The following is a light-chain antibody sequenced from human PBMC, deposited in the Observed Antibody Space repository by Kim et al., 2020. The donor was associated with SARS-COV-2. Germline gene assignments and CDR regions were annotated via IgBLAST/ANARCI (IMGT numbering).Light chain of an antibody. V-gene: IGKV3-11*01. CDR2: DAS. CDR1: QYIDNW. Sequence: EIVLTQSPFTLSFSPGQRATLSCRASQYIDNWLAWYQQKPGQVPRLLIYDASNRATGIPARFSGSVSGTDFTLTISSLEPEDFAVYYCQHRRTWPLTFGQGTKLEI. CDR3: QHRRTWPLT. J-gene: IGKJ2*01.